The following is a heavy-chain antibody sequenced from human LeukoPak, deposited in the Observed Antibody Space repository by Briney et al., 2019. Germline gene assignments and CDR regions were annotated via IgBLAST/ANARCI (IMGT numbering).Heavy chain of an antibody. CDR1: EFTFSNYE. CDR2: ISSGGSTI. Sequence: GGSLRLSCAASEFTFSNYEMNWVRQAPGKGLEWVSYISSGGSTIYYADSVKDRFTISRDNAKNSLYLQMNSMRAEDTAVYYCARDPNYGSGSYADYWGQGSLVTVSS. CDR3: ARDPNYGSGSYADY. V-gene: IGHV3-48*03. J-gene: IGHJ4*02. D-gene: IGHD3-10*01.